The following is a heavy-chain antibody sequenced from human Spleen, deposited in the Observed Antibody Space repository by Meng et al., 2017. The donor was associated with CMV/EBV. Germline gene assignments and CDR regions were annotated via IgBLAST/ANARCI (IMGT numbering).Heavy chain of an antibody. CDR2: VKPDGTEE. J-gene: IGHJ4*02. Sequence: GESLKISCTASGFTFSSYWMSWVRQAPGKGLEWVANVKPDGTEEYYADSVKGRFTISRDNAKNSLYLQMNGLRAEDTAVYYCARGGGEYWGQGTLVTVSS. D-gene: IGHD4-23*01. CDR1: GFTFSSYW. CDR3: ARGGGEY. V-gene: IGHV3-7*01.